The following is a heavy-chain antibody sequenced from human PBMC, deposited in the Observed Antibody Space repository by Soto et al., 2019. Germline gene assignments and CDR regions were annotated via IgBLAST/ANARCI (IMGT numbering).Heavy chain of an antibody. J-gene: IGHJ4*02. CDR1: GASFRGYY. CDR3: ARPTIAAAVSAFGY. V-gene: IGHV4-34*01. Sequence: QVQLQQWGAGLLKPSETLSLTCAVYGASFRGYYWSWIRQPPGKGLEWIGEINHSGSTNYNPSLNGRVTISVDTSKNQFSLQLSSVTAADTAVYYCARPTIAAAVSAFGYWGQGTLVTVSS. CDR2: INHSGST. D-gene: IGHD6-13*01.